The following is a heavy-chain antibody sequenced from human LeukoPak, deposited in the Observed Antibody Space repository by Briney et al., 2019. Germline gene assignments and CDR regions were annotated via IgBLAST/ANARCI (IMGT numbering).Heavy chain of an antibody. V-gene: IGHV4-4*02. D-gene: IGHD3-22*01. Sequence: SETLSLTCAVSGGSISSNNWWGWVRRPPGKGLEWIGEIYHSGSPNYNPSLKSRVTISVDKSRNHFSLKLSSVTAADTAVYYCARGVQYYDSSGYYLDNFDYWGQGTLVTVSS. CDR3: ARGVQYYDSSGYYLDNFDY. CDR2: IYHSGSP. CDR1: GGSISSNNW. J-gene: IGHJ4*02.